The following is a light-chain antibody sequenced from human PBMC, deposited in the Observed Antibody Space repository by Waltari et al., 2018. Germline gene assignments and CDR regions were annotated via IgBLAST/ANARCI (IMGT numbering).Light chain of an antibody. CDR2: GAY. J-gene: IGKJ2*01. V-gene: IGKV3-20*01. Sequence: EIVLTQSPGTLSLSPGERATLSCQTSQRVSTTFLSWYQQKPGQAPRLLIYGAYNRPTGIPDRFSGSGSGTDFTLTISRLEPEDFAVFYCQQYDASPPMYTFGQGTKLEIK. CDR1: QRVSTTF. CDR3: QQYDASPPMYT.